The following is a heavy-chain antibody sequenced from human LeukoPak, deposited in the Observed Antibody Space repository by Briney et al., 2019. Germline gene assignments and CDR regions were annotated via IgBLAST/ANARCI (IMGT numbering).Heavy chain of an antibody. CDR1: GYTFTYYV. D-gene: IGHD1-26*01. Sequence: ASVKVSCKTSGYTFTYYVISWVRQAPGQGLEWMGWINAYNGNTNDAQKFQGRVTMTTDTSTSTAYMELRSLRSDDTAVYYCARGEKPYDYSGQGTLVSVSS. CDR2: INAYNGNT. J-gene: IGHJ4*02. CDR3: ARGEKPYDY. V-gene: IGHV1-18*01.